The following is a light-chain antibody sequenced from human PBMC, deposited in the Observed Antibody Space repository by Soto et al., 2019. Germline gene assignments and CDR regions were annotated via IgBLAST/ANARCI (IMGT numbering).Light chain of an antibody. J-gene: IGLJ1*01. CDR3: CSYAGTFTYV. CDR1: SSDVGGYSY. CDR2: DVS. V-gene: IGLV2-11*01. Sequence: ALTQPRSVSGSPVQSVTISCTGTSSDVGGYSYVSWYQQHPDKAPKVMIHDVSKRPSGVPDRFSGSKSGNTASLTISGLQAEDEADYYCCSYAGTFTYVFGTGTKVTVL.